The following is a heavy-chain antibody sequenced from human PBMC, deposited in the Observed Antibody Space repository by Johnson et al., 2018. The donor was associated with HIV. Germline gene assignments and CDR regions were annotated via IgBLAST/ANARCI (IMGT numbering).Heavy chain of an antibody. CDR2: VTGSGART. J-gene: IGHJ3*02. V-gene: IGHV3-23*04. D-gene: IGHD3-10*01. CDR1: GFTFSDYY. Sequence: VQLVESGGGLVKPGGSLRLSCAASGFTFSDYYMSWIRQAPGKGLEWVSSVTGSGARTYSHYADSVKGRFTISRDNSKNTLYLQMSGLRADDTAVYYCAKGVRGISCYDAFDIWGQGTMVTVSS. CDR3: AKGVRGISCYDAFDI.